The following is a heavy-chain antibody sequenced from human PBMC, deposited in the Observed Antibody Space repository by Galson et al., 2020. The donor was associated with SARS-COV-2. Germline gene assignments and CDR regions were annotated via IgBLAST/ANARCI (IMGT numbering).Heavy chain of an antibody. D-gene: IGHD6-19*01. Sequence: GESLKISCKGSGYSFISYWIGWVRQMPGKGLEWMGIIYPGDSETRYSPSFEGLVTISADKSINTAYLQWNSLWASDTAIYYRARGDRSGWENDAFDIWGQGTVVTVSS. CDR3: ARGDRSGWENDAFDI. V-gene: IGHV5-51*01. J-gene: IGHJ3*02. CDR2: IYPGDSET. CDR1: GYSFISYW.